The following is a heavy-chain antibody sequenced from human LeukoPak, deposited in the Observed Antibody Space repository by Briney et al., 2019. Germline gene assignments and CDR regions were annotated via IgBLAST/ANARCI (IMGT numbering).Heavy chain of an antibody. J-gene: IGHJ3*02. CDR3: ARPYSSGRIDALDI. CDR1: GFTFSSYG. V-gene: IGHV3-33*01. Sequence: GGSLRLSCAASGFTFSSYGMHWVRQAPGKGLEWVAVIWYDGSNKYYADSVKGRFTISRDNSKNTLYLQMNSLRAEDTAVYYCARPYSSGRIDALDIWGQGTMVTVSS. D-gene: IGHD3-22*01. CDR2: IWYDGSNK.